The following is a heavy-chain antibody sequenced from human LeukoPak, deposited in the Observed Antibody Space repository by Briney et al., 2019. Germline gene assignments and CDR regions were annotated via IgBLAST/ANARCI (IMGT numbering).Heavy chain of an antibody. J-gene: IGHJ4*02. Sequence: ASVKVSCKASGYTFTSYYTHWVRQAPGQGLEWMGIINPSGGSTSYAQKFQGRVTMTRDTSTSTVYMELSSLRSEDTAVYYCARDHYYYGSGSYYNPLGYWGQGTLVTVSS. V-gene: IGHV1-46*01. CDR3: ARDHYYYGSGSYYNPLGY. D-gene: IGHD3-10*01. CDR2: INPSGGST. CDR1: GYTFTSYY.